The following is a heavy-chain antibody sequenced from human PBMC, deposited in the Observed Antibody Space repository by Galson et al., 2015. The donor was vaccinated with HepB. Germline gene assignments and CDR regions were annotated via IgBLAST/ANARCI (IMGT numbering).Heavy chain of an antibody. Sequence: SLRLSCAASGFTFSSCGMHWVRQAPGKGLEWVAVISYDGSNKYYADSVKGRFTISRDNSKNTLYLQMNSLRAEDTAVYYCAKYLISGVVKSYYYGMDVWGQGTTVTVSS. D-gene: IGHD3-3*01. CDR2: ISYDGSNK. CDR1: GFTFSSCG. CDR3: AKYLISGVVKSYYYGMDV. V-gene: IGHV3-30*18. J-gene: IGHJ6*02.